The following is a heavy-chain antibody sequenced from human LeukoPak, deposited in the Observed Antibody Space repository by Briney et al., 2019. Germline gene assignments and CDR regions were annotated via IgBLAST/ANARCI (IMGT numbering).Heavy chain of an antibody. CDR3: VRPDDNSFDF. D-gene: IGHD3-9*01. CDR1: GGSFSGYY. CDR2: INHSGST. Sequence: PSETLSLTCAVYGGSFSGYYWSWIRQPPGKGLEWIGEINHSGSTNYNPSLKSRVTISVDTSQNQFSLKLSSVTAADTAVYYCVRPDDNSFDFWGQGTMVTVSS. V-gene: IGHV4-34*01. J-gene: IGHJ3*01.